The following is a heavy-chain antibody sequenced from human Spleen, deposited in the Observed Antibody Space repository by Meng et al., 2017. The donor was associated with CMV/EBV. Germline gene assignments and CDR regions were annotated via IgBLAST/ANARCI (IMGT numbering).Heavy chain of an antibody. CDR3: ARGTGNLIRPSIADS. J-gene: IGHJ4*02. CDR2: ISPYNGNR. V-gene: IGHV1-18*01. D-gene: IGHD3/OR15-3a*01. CDR1: GYTFTSYS. Sequence: ASGYTFTSYSIIWVRQAPGQGLEWMGWISPYNGNRNLAQSLQGRVTLTTDTSTSTAYMELRSLRSEDTASYYCARGTGNLIRPSIADSWGQGTLVTAPQ.